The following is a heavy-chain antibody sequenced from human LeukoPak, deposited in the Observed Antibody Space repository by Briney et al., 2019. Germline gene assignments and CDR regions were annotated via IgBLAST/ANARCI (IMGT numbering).Heavy chain of an antibody. CDR3: ARARRGYSSGWYLMY. D-gene: IGHD6-19*01. Sequence: NPSETLSLTCAVYGGSFSGYYWSWLRQPPVKGLEWIGEINHSGNTKYNPSLKSRVTISADTSKNQFSLKLNSLTAADTAVYYCARARRGYSSGWYLMYWGQGTLVTVSS. CDR2: INHSGNT. V-gene: IGHV4-34*01. J-gene: IGHJ4*02. CDR1: GGSFSGYY.